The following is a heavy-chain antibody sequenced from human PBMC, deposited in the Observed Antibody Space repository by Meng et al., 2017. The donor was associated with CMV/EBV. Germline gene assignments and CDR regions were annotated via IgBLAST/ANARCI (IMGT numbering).Heavy chain of an antibody. J-gene: IGHJ5*02. V-gene: IGHV3-52*01. Sequence: GESLKISCAASGFTFSSSWMHWVCQAPEKGLEWVADIKCDGSEKYYVDSVKGRLTISRDNAKNSLYLQVNSLRAEDRTVYYCSTVMSAIGEWFDPWGQGTLVTVSS. CDR2: IKCDGSEK. CDR3: STVMSAIGEWFDP. CDR1: GFTFSSSW. D-gene: IGHD2-8*01.